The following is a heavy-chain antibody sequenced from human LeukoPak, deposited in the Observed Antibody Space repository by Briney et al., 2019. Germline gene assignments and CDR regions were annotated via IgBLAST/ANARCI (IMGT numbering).Heavy chain of an antibody. CDR3: ARGSPESSSWYFDY. D-gene: IGHD6-13*01. V-gene: IGHV3-30*19. Sequence: GGSLRLSCAASGFTFSSYGMHWVRQAPGKGLEWVAVISFDGSNKFYADSVKGRFTISRDNSKNTLYLQTDSVRPEDTAVYHCARGSPESSSWYFDYWGQGTLVIVSS. J-gene: IGHJ4*02. CDR2: ISFDGSNK. CDR1: GFTFSSYG.